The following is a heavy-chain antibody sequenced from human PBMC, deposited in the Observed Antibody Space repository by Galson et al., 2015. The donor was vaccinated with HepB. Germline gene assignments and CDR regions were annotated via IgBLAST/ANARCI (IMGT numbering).Heavy chain of an antibody. Sequence: SVKVSCKASGYTFTSYYMHWVRQAPGQGLEWMGIINPSGGSTSYAQKLQGRVTMTRDTSTSTVYRELSSLRSEDTAVYYCARAGVAFGGVIVPLFDYWGQGTLVTVSS. J-gene: IGHJ4*02. V-gene: IGHV1-46*04. CDR1: GYTFTSYY. CDR3: ARAGVAFGGVIVPLFDY. D-gene: IGHD3-16*02. CDR2: INPSGGST.